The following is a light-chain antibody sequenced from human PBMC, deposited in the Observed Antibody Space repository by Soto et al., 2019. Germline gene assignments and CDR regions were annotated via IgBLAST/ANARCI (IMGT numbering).Light chain of an antibody. Sequence: EIIMTQSPATLSVSPGERATLSCRASQSVGSNLAWYQQKPGQAPRLLIYGASNRATGIPARFSGSGSGTDFTLTISSLEPEDSAVYYCLQRSNWLTFGGGTKWIS. CDR2: GAS. CDR3: LQRSNWLT. CDR1: QSVGSN. V-gene: IGKV3-11*01. J-gene: IGKJ4*01.